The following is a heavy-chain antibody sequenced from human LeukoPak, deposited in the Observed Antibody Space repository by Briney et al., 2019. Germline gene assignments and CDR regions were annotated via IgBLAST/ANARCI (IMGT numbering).Heavy chain of an antibody. J-gene: IGHJ4*02. V-gene: IGHV4-34*01. CDR2: INHSGST. D-gene: IGHD5-18*01. Sequence: SETLSLTCAVYGGSFSGYYWSWIRQPPGKGLEWIGEINHSGSTNYNPSLKSRVTISVDTYMNQFSLKLNSVTAADTAVYYCARGYITEYWGQGTLVTVSS. CDR1: GGSFSGYY. CDR3: ARGYITEY.